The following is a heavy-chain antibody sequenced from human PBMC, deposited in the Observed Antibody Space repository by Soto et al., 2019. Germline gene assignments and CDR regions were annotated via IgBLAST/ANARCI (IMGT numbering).Heavy chain of an antibody. J-gene: IGHJ4*02. V-gene: IGHV3-23*01. Sequence: EVQLLESGGKVVQPGGSLTLSCAASGFTFSTYAMAWFRQAPGKGLEWVSGVSASGLNTDYAGPVKGRFYTSRDNSKNTVSLHMNSPRAEDTALYYCAKDRQRRTSGYFFDYVGQGTPVTVSS. CDR2: VSASGLNT. CDR3: AKDRQRRTSGYFFDY. CDR1: GFTFSTYA. D-gene: IGHD1-1*01.